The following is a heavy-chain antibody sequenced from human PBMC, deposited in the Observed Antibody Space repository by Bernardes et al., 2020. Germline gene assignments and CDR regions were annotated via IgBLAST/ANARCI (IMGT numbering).Heavy chain of an antibody. CDR3: ARDLLVEGAEFDF. CDR1: GFTFSDYY. J-gene: IGHJ4*02. D-gene: IGHD3-10*01. Sequence: GGSLRLSCVASGFTFSDYYMSWIRQAPGKGLERVSYISSSGSSIYYADSVKGRFTISRDNAKNSLYLQMNSLRAEDTAVYYCARDLLVEGAEFDFWGQGTLVTVPS. CDR2: ISSSGSSI. V-gene: IGHV3-11*01.